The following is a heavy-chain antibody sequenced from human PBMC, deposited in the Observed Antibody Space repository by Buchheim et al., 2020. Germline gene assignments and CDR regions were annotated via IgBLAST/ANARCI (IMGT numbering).Heavy chain of an antibody. CDR2: IYYSGST. CDR1: GGSISSSSYY. J-gene: IGHJ5*02. D-gene: IGHD2-2*01. CDR3: ARRLRYCTSTGCYT. V-gene: IGHV4-39*01. Sequence: QLQLQESGPGLVKPSETLSLTCTVSGGSISSSSYYWGWIRQPPGKGLEWIGNIYYSGSTYYNPSLKSRVTISVDTSKKQFSLKLCSVTAADAAVYYCARRLRYCTSTGCYTWGQGTL.